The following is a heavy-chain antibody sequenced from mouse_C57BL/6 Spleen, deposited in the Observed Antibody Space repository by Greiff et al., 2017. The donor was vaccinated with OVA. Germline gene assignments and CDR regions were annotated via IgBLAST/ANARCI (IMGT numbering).Heavy chain of an antibody. J-gene: IGHJ1*03. CDR3: ARSRYYGSSYGWYFDV. D-gene: IGHD1-1*01. CDR1: GYTFTSYW. CDR2: IYPSDSET. V-gene: IGHV1-61*01. Sequence: QVQLQQPGAELVRPGSSVKLSCKASGYTFTSYWMDWVKQRPGQGLEWIGNIYPSDSETHYNQKFKDKATLTVDKSSSTAYMQLSSLTSEDSAVYYCARSRYYGSSYGWYFDVWGTGTTVTVSS.